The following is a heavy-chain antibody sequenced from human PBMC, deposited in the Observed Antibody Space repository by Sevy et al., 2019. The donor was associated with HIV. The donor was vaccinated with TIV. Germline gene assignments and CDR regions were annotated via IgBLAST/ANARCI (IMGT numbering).Heavy chain of an antibody. Sequence: GESLKISCTASGFPFSSYDMNWVRQAPGQGLEWISSISSSSNFVYQADSVKDRFTISRDNAKNSLFLQMNSLTVEDTAVYYCARDRGVPRTRGSYQYGMDVWGQGTTVTVSS. CDR2: ISSSSNFV. CDR1: GFPFSSYD. CDR3: ARDRGVPRTRGSYQYGMDV. D-gene: IGHD3-16*01. V-gene: IGHV3-21*06. J-gene: IGHJ6*02.